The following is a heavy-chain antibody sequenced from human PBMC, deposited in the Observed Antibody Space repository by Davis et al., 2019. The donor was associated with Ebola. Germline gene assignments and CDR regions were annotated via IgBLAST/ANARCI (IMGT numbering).Heavy chain of an antibody. V-gene: IGHV3-48*01. D-gene: IGHD6-6*01. CDR3: AKSQLRSSSSSDWFDP. Sequence: GGSLRLSCAVSGFTFSNYNMNWVRQTPGKGLEWVSHISDDSSSTYYADSVKGRFTISRDNSKNTLYLQMNSLRAEDTAVYYCAKSQLRSSSSSDWFDPWGQGTLVTVSS. CDR1: GFTFSNYN. J-gene: IGHJ5*02. CDR2: ISDDSSST.